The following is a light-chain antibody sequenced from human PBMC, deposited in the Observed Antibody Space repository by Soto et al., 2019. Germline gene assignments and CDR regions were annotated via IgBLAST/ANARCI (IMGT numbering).Light chain of an antibody. CDR3: QTWGTGPQVV. Sequence: QLVLTQSPSASASLGASVKLTCTLSSGHSSYAIAWHQQQPEKGPRYLMKLNSDGSHSKGDGIPDRFSGSSPGAERYLTISSLQSEDEADYYCQTWGTGPQVVFGGGTKLTVL. V-gene: IGLV4-69*01. CDR2: LNSDGSH. CDR1: SGHSSYA. J-gene: IGLJ2*01.